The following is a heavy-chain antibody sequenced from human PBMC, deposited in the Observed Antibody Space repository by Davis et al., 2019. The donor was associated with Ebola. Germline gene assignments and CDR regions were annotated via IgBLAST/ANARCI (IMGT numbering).Heavy chain of an antibody. D-gene: IGHD3-22*01. Sequence: PGGSLRLSCAASGFTVSSNYMSWVRQAPGKGLEWVSVIYSGGSTYYADSVKGRFTISRDNSKNTLYLQMNSLRAEDTAVYYCAKGDSSGSYYGMDVWGQGTTVTVSS. CDR1: GFTVSSNY. CDR3: AKGDSSGSYYGMDV. J-gene: IGHJ6*02. V-gene: IGHV3-53*01. CDR2: IYSGGST.